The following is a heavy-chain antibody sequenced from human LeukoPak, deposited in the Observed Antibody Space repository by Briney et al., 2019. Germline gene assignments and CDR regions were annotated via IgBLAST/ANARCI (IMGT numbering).Heavy chain of an antibody. V-gene: IGHV4-39*07. CDR1: GGSISSSSYY. J-gene: IGHJ3*02. CDR3: ARLEAAASEDNDAFDI. Sequence: PSETLSLTCTVSGGSISSSSYYWGWIRQPPGKGLEWIGSIYYSGSTYYNPSLKSRVTISVDTSKNQFSLKLSSVTAADTAVYYCARLEAAASEDNDAFDIWGQGTMVTVSS. D-gene: IGHD6-13*01. CDR2: IYYSGST.